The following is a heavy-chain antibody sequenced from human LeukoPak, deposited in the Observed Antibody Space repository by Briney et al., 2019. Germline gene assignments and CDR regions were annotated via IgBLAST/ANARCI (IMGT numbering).Heavy chain of an antibody. V-gene: IGHV3-53*01. CDR2: IYPGGDI. Sequence: GGSLRLSCAASELTVTSNYMSWVRQAPGKGLQWVSVIYPGGDIYCADSVKGRFTISRDNAKNSLYLQMNSLRAEDTAVYYCAELGITMIGGVWGKGTTVTISS. CDR3: AELGITMIGGV. J-gene: IGHJ6*04. D-gene: IGHD3-10*02. CDR1: ELTVTSNY.